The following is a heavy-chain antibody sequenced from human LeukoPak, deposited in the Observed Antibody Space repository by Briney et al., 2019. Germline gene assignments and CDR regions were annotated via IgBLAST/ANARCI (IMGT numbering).Heavy chain of an antibody. Sequence: GGSLRLSCAASGFTFSSYSMNWVRQAPGKGLEWVSYISGSSDTIYYADSVKGRFTISRDNAKNSLYLQMNSLRGEDTAVYYCARGWSGSYPTYFDYWGQGTLVTVSS. CDR3: ARGWSGSYPTYFDY. CDR2: ISGSSDTI. J-gene: IGHJ4*02. V-gene: IGHV3-48*01. CDR1: GFTFSSYS. D-gene: IGHD1-26*01.